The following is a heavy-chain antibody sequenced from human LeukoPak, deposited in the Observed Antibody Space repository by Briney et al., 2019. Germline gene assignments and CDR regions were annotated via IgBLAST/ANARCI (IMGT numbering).Heavy chain of an antibody. CDR2: FDPEDGQA. CDR3: ATVSSYTYDNGGFYFDF. J-gene: IGHJ4*02. CDR1: GSTFAELS. V-gene: IGHV1-24*01. D-gene: IGHD3-22*01. Sequence: ASVKVSCKVSGSTFAELSMHWVRQAPGKGLEWMGGFDPEDGQATYAQKFWGRVTVTEDTSTDTAYMDLSSLRSEDTAVYYCATVSSYTYDNGGFYFDFWGQGTLVTVSS.